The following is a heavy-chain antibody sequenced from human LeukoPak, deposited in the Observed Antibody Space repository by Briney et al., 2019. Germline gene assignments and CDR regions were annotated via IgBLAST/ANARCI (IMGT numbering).Heavy chain of an antibody. CDR2: ISSSSSYI. D-gene: IGHD3-3*01. CDR1: GFTFSSYS. CDR3: ARAKRGLEWFGPFDY. V-gene: IGHV3-21*01. J-gene: IGHJ4*02. Sequence: PGGSLRLSCAASGFTFSSYSMNWVRQAPGKGLDWVSSISSSSSYIYYADSVKGRFTISRDNAKNSLYLQMNSLRAEDTAVYYCARAKRGLEWFGPFDYWGQGTLDTVSS.